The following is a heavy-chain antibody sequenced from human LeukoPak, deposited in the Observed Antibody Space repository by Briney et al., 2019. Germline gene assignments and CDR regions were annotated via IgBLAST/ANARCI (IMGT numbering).Heavy chain of an antibody. J-gene: IGHJ4*02. V-gene: IGHV3-23*01. Sequence: GGSLRLSCAASGFTFSSYAMSWVRQAPGKGLEWVSTISATGGSIYYADSVKGRLTISRDNSKNMLYLQMNSLRAEDTAVYYCAKVPYCSSTSCYADYWGQGTLVTVSS. CDR3: AKVPYCSSTSCYADY. D-gene: IGHD2-2*01. CDR2: ISATGGSI. CDR1: GFTFSSYA.